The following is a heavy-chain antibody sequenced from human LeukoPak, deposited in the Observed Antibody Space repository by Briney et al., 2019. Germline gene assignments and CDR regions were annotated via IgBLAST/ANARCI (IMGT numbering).Heavy chain of an antibody. CDR3: ARDRAMVRGVIDEELYYYYGMDV. D-gene: IGHD3-10*01. CDR2: ISSSSSYI. J-gene: IGHJ6*02. Sequence: GGSLRLSCAASGFTFSSYSMNWVRQAPGKGLEWVSSISSSSSYIYYADSVKGRFTISRDNAKNSLYLQMNSLRAEDTAVYYCARDRAMVRGVIDEELYYYYGMDVWGQGTTVTVSS. CDR1: GFTFSSYS. V-gene: IGHV3-21*01.